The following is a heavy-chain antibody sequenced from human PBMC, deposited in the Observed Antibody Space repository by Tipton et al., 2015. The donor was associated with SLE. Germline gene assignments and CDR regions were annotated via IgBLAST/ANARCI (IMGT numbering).Heavy chain of an antibody. V-gene: IGHV3-53*05. Sequence: SLRLSCAASGFTVSSNYMSWVRQAPGKGLEWVSVIYSGGSKYYADSVKGRFTISRDNSKNTLYLQMNSLRAEDTAVYYCARERSITIFGVVKGDAFDIWGQGTMVTVSS. J-gene: IGHJ3*02. D-gene: IGHD3-3*01. CDR2: IYSGGSK. CDR3: ARERSITIFGVVKGDAFDI. CDR1: GFTVSSNY.